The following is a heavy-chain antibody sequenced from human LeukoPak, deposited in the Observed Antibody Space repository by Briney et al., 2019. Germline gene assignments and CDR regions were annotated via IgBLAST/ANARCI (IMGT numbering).Heavy chain of an antibody. V-gene: IGHV1-69*06. J-gene: IGHJ4*02. CDR3: AREGGGSGYAPYYFDY. CDR1: GGTFSSYA. D-gene: IGHD5-12*01. Sequence: GASVKVSCKASGGTFSSYAISWVRQAPGQGLEWMGGIIPIFGTANYAQKFQGRVTITADKSTSTAYMELSSLRSEDTAVYYCAREGGGSGYAPYYFDYWGQGTLVTVSS. CDR2: IIPIFGTA.